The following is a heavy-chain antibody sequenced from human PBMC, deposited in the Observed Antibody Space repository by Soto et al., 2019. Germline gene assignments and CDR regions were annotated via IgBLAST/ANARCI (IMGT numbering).Heavy chain of an antibody. CDR2: IYPSDSDT. J-gene: IGHJ4*02. CDR1: GYNFTIYW. V-gene: IGHV5-51*01. D-gene: IGHD4-17*01. CDR3: ARPANTVADHFDL. Sequence: GESLKISCQFSGYNFTIYWIGLVRQLPGKGLEWMGIIYPSDSDTRYSPSFQGQVTISADQSINTAYLQWDSLKASDTAIYYCARPANTVADHFDLWGQGTPVTVSS.